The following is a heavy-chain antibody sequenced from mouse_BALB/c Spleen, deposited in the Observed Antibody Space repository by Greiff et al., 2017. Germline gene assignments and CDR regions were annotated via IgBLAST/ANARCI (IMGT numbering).Heavy chain of an antibody. D-gene: IGHD1-1*02. CDR3: ARSVLYGGRSWDY. J-gene: IGHJ2*01. CDR1: GYAFTNYL. Sequence: QVQLQQSGAELVRPGTSVKVSCKASGYAFTNYLIEWVKQRPGQGLEWIGVINPGSGGTNYNEKFKGKATLTADKSSSTAYMQLSSLTSDDSAVYFCARSVLYGGRSWDYWGQGTTLTVSS. V-gene: IGHV1-54*03. CDR2: INPGSGGT.